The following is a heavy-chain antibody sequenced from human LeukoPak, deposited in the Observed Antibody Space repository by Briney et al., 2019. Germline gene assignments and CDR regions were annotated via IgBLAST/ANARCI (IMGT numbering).Heavy chain of an antibody. Sequence: SETLSLTCAVYGGSFSGYYWSWIRQLPGKGLEWIGEINHSGSTNYNPSLKSRVTISVDTSKNQFSLKLSSVTAADTAVYYCAREAPQIAVAGTSAGYYFDYWGQGTLVTVSS. CDR1: GGSFSGYY. D-gene: IGHD6-19*01. V-gene: IGHV4-34*01. CDR2: INHSGST. CDR3: AREAPQIAVAGTSAGYYFDY. J-gene: IGHJ4*02.